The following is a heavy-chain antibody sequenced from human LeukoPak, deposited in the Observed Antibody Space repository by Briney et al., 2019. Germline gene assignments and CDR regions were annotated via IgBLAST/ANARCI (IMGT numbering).Heavy chain of an antibody. J-gene: IGHJ4*02. CDR3: AHRRTIAVAGREGFDY. D-gene: IGHD6-19*01. V-gene: IGHV2-5*05. CDR1: GFSLSISGGG. Sequence: PCPTPVKPTQTLTLTCIFSGFSLSISGGGVGWIRSPPAKALECLARIYWDDDKRYGPSPKSRPTITKDTSKLQIVLTMTDLDPVDTATYYCAHRRTIAVAGREGFDYWGQGTLVTVST. CDR2: IYWDDDK.